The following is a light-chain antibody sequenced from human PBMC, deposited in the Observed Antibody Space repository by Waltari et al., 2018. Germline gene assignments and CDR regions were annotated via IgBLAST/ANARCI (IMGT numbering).Light chain of an antibody. V-gene: IGKV3-15*01. CDR1: QSVSSN. CDR2: GAS. J-gene: IGKJ2*01. Sequence: EIVMTQSTATLSVSPGERATLYCRARQSVSSNLAWYQQKPGQAPRLLIYGASTRATGIPARFSGSGSGTEFTLTISSMQSEDFAVYYCQQYNNWPPLYTFGQGTKLEIK. CDR3: QQYNNWPPLYT.